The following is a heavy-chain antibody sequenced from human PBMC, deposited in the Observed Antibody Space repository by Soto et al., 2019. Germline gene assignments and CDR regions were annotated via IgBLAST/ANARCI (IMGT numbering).Heavy chain of an antibody. D-gene: IGHD6-13*01. V-gene: IGHV3-21*01. CDR2: ISGSGGYI. J-gene: IGHJ4*02. CDR3: ARDRQSTPWYAADY. CDR1: GFTFSSYS. Sequence: LRLSCEGSGFTFSSYSMNWVRQAPGKGLEWVSSISGSGGYIYYADSVKGRFTISRDDAKNSLYLQMTSLRDEDTALYYCARDRQSTPWYAADYWGQGSLVTVSS.